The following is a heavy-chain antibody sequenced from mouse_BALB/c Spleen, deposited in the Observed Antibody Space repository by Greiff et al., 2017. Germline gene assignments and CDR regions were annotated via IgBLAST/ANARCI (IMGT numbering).Heavy chain of an antibody. CDR3: ASLYYYGSSEYYFDY. CDR2: IWAGGST. CDR1: GFSLTSYG. J-gene: IGHJ2*01. Sequence: QVQLQQSGPGLVAPSQSLSITCTVSGFSLTSYGVHWVRQPPGKGLEWLGVIWAGGSTNYNSALMSRLSISKDNSKSQVFLKMNSLQTDDTAMYYCASLYYYGSSEYYFDYWGQGTTLTVSS. D-gene: IGHD1-1*01. V-gene: IGHV2-9*02.